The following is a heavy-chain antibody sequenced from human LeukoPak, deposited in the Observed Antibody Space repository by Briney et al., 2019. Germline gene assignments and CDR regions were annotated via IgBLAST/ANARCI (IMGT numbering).Heavy chain of an antibody. J-gene: IGHJ4*02. CDR2: IYYSGST. CDR3: AITRWVYCSRTSCPFDY. D-gene: IGHD2-2*01. Sequence: SETLSLTCTVSGGSISSYYWSWIRQPPGKGLEWIGYIYYSGSTNYNPSLKSRVTISVDTSKNQFSLRLSSVTAADTAVYYCAITRWVYCSRTSCPFDYWGQGTLVTVSS. V-gene: IGHV4-59*01. CDR1: GGSISSYY.